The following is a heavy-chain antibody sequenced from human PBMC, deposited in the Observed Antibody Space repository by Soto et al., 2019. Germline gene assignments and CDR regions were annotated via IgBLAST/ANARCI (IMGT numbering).Heavy chain of an antibody. D-gene: IGHD2-15*01. J-gene: IGHJ4*02. CDR3: AGSRGFGFDF. CDR1: DYTFNSYG. Sequence: QVQLVQSGDELKKPGASVKVSCKASDYTFNSYGIIWVRTAPGQGLEWMGWLSGDNGDIKYAQKFQGRVTMTTDISTSTVYMELRSLSSDDTAVYFCAGSRGFGFDFWGQGTLVTVSS. CDR2: LSGDNGDI. V-gene: IGHV1-18*01.